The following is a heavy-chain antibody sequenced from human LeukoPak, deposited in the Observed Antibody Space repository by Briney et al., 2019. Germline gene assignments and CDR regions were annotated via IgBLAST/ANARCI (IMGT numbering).Heavy chain of an antibody. CDR2: ISGSGGST. CDR1: GFTFSSYA. V-gene: IGHV3-23*01. J-gene: IGHJ6*02. Sequence: GGSLRLSCAASGFTFSSYAMSWVRQAPGKGLEWVSAISGSGGSTYYADSVKGRFTISRDNSKNTLYLQMNSLRAEDTAVYYCENSPGYCSGGSCSLYYYYGMDVWGQGTTVTVSS. CDR3: ENSPGYCSGGSCSLYYYYGMDV. D-gene: IGHD2-15*01.